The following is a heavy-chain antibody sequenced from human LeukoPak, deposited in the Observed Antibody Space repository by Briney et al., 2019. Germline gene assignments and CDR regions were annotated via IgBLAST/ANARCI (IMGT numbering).Heavy chain of an antibody. D-gene: IGHD6-13*01. CDR3: AKVLGGSWGSFAYYYGIDV. V-gene: IGHV3-9*01. CDR1: GFTFDDYA. CDR2: IRWNSGKI. Sequence: GGSLRLSCAASGFTFDDYAMHWVRQAPGKGREWVSGIRWNSGKIGYADSVTGRFTISRDNAKNSLYLQMNSLRAEATALYYCAKVLGGSWGSFAYYYGIDVWGQGTTVTLSS. J-gene: IGHJ6*02.